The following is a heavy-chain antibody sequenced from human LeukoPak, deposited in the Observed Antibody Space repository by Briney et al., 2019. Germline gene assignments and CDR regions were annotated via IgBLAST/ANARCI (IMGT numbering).Heavy chain of an antibody. CDR3: AREGIVVVTDPYWYFDL. J-gene: IGHJ2*01. V-gene: IGHV3-7*05. CDR2: IKEDGSEK. CDR1: RFTFSSYW. Sequence: GGSLRLSCAASRFTFSSYWMSWVRQAPGKGLEWVANIKEDGSEKFYVDSVKGRFTISRDNAKNSLYLQMNSLRAEDTAVYYCAREGIVVVTDPYWYFDLWGRGTLVTVSS. D-gene: IGHD2-21*02.